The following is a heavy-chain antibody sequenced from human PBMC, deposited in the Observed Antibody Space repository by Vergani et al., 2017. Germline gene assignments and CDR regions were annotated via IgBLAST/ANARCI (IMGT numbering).Heavy chain of an antibody. J-gene: IGHJ6*03. V-gene: IGHV1-69*12. Sequence: QVQLVQSGAEVKKPGSSVKVSCKASGGTFSSYAISWVRQAPGQGLEWMGGIIPIFGTANYAQKFQGRVTITADESTSTAYMELSSLRSEGTAVYYCAGGPFSAGGYYQDKTRYYYYYMDVWGKGTTVTVSS. CDR3: AGGPFSAGGYYQDKTRYYYYYMDV. CDR2: IIPIFGTA. D-gene: IGHD3-10*01. CDR1: GGTFSSYA.